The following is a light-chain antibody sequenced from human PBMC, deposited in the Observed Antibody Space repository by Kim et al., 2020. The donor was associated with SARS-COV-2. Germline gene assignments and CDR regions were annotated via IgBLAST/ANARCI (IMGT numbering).Light chain of an antibody. CDR3: QQLDDLPIT. CDR2: DAS. CDR1: HDIKKY. V-gene: IGKV1-33*01. J-gene: IGKJ5*01. Sequence: ASVGESDNITCQASHDIKKYFNWYQQKPGSAPKVLIYDASNMHTGGQSRFGGSGYGTQFTFTINGLQPEDVGTYFCQQLDDLPITFGQGALLEIK.